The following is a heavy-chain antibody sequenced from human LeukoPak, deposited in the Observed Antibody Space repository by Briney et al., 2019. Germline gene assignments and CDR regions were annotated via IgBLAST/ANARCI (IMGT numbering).Heavy chain of an antibody. J-gene: IGHJ3*02. V-gene: IGHV1-2*02. CDR2: INPNSGGT. Sequence: ASVKVSCKASGYTFTGYYMHWVRQAPGQGLEWMGWINPNSGGTNYAQKFQGRVTMTRDTSISTAYMELSRLRSDDTAVYYCARDLGVVVMPDAFDIWGQGTMVTVSS. CDR3: ARDLGVVVMPDAFDI. CDR1: GYTFTGYY. D-gene: IGHD3-22*01.